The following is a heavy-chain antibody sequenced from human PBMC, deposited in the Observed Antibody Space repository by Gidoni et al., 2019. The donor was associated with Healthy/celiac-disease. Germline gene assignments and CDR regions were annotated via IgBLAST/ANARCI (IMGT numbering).Heavy chain of an antibody. CDR1: GFTFSSYS. J-gene: IGHJ6*02. Sequence: EVQLVESGGGLVKPGGSLRLACAPSGFTFSSYSMNWVRPAPGKGLGWVSSISSSSSYIYYADSVKGRFTISRDNAKNSLYLQMNSLRAEDTAVYYCARAPVEMAGNGMDVWGQGTTVTVSS. CDR3: ARAPVEMAGNGMDV. D-gene: IGHD2-15*01. V-gene: IGHV3-21*01. CDR2: ISSSSSYI.